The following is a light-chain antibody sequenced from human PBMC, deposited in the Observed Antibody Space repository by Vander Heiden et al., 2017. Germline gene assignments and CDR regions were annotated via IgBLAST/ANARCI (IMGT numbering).Light chain of an antibody. V-gene: IGKV3-11*01. Sequence: EFVLTQSPSTLSLSPGDSANLSCRASQSVSSDLALYQQKTGQAPRLLIYEASNRATGIPARFSGSGSGTDFTLTISSLEPEDFAVYYCQQRSNWPPTFGQGTKVEIK. CDR2: EAS. CDR3: QQRSNWPPT. J-gene: IGKJ1*01. CDR1: QSVSSD.